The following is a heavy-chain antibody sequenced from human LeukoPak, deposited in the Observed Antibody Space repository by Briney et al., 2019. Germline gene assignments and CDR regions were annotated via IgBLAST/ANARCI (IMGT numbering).Heavy chain of an antibody. CDR1: GGSFSGYY. D-gene: IGHD4-11*01. J-gene: IGHJ4*02. V-gene: IGHV4-34*01. Sequence: SETLSLTCAVYGGSFSGYYWSWIRQPPGKGPEWIGEINHSGSTNYNPSLKSRVTISVDTSKNQFSLKLSSVTAADTAVYYCASGRLHESIWDYWGQGTLVTVSS. CDR2: INHSGST. CDR3: ASGRLHESIWDY.